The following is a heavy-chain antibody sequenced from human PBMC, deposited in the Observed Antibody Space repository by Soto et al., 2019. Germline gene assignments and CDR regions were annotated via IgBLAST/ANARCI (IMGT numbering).Heavy chain of an antibody. V-gene: IGHV5-51*01. J-gene: IGHJ6*02. CDR2: IYPGDSDT. CDR1: GYSFANYW. Sequence: GESLKISCKGSGYSFANYWIGWVRQMPGKGLEWMGIIYPGDSDTRYSPSFQGQVTISADKSISTAYLQWRSLKASDTAMYYCARPREAGKYYYGVDVWGQGTTVTVSS. D-gene: IGHD6-19*01. CDR3: ARPREAGKYYYGVDV.